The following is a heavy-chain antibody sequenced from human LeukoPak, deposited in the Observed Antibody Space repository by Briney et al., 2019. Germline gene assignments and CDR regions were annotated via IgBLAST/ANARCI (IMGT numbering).Heavy chain of an antibody. CDR2: MNPDSGNT. D-gene: IGHD2-2*02. V-gene: IGHV1-8*01. CDR3: ARGSFRGYCLDTSCYTINY. J-gene: IGHJ4*02. Sequence: ASVKVSCKASGYTFRSYDINWVRQATGQGLEWMGWMNPDSGNTGYAQNFQGRVTMTSNTSITTAYMELTSLRSEGTAVYYCARGSFRGYCLDTSCYTINYWGQGTLVTVSS. CDR1: GYTFRSYD.